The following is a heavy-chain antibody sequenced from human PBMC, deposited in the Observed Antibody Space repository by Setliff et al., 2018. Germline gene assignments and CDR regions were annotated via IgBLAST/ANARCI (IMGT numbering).Heavy chain of an antibody. CDR2: IKSKPDGGTT. CDR1: GFTFTNSW. Sequence: GGSLSLSCAASGFTFTNSWMNWVRQAPGKGPEWVGRIKSKPDGGTTDYAAPVKGRFTISRDDSESTLYLQMNSLKTEDTAVYYCTTDPYWSDYWGQGTLVTVSS. J-gene: IGHJ4*02. D-gene: IGHD2-8*02. CDR3: TTDPYWSDY. V-gene: IGHV3-15*01.